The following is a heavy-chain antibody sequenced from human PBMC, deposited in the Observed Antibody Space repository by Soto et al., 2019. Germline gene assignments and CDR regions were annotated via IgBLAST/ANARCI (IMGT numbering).Heavy chain of an antibody. D-gene: IGHD2-15*01. J-gene: IGHJ4*02. CDR1: GYTFTKFH. V-gene: IGHV1-46*01. CDR2: IDPSGGVT. Sequence: ASVKVSCKASGYTFTKFHIHWVRQAPGQGLEWMGMIDPSGGVTRDAQRCQGRITMTSDTSTSSVYMELRGLTSEDTAVYYCARDVLGHDTYAPIGYSFAHWRTGTLASVAS. CDR3: ARDVLGHDTYAPIGYSFAH.